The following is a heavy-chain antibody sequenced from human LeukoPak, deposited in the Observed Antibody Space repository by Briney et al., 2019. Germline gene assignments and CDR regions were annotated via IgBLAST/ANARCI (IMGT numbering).Heavy chain of an antibody. J-gene: IGHJ6*04. D-gene: IGHD3-10*01. V-gene: IGHV3-48*03. Sequence: GGSLRLSCAASGFTFSSYGMNWVRQAPGEGLEWVPYINSSDSLKYYADSVKGRFTISRDNAKNSLYLQMNSVRAEDTAVYYCAREDYYGSGSYMRYFYYYDMDVWGKGTTVTVSS. CDR3: AREDYYGSGSYMRYFYYYDMDV. CDR2: INSSDSLK. CDR1: GFTFSSYG.